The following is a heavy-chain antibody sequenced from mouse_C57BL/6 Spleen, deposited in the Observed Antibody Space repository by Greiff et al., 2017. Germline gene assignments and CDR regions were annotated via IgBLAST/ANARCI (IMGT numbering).Heavy chain of an antibody. D-gene: IGHD2-4*01. CDR3: ARNGGYYDYDIDY. Sequence: VQLKQSGPGLVQPSQSLSITCTVSGFSLTSYGVHWVRQSPGKGLEWLGVIWSGGSTAYNAAFISRLSIRKDNSTCQAFFKMNSLQADDTAIYYCARNGGYYDYDIDYWGQGTTLTVSS. CDR1: GFSLTSYG. V-gene: IGHV2-2*01. CDR2: IWSGGST. J-gene: IGHJ2*01.